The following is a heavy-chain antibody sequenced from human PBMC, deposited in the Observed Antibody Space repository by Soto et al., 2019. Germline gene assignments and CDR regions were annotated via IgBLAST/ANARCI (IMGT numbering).Heavy chain of an antibody. V-gene: IGHV1-69*13. J-gene: IGHJ6*02. Sequence: GASVKVSCKASGGTFSSYAISWVRQAPGQGLEWMGGIIPIFGTANYAQKFQGRVTITADESTSTAYMELSSLRSEDTAVYYCARLIVVVITDYYYGMDVWGQGTTVTVS. CDR3: ARLIVVVITDYYYGMDV. D-gene: IGHD3-22*01. CDR1: GGTFSSYA. CDR2: IIPIFGTA.